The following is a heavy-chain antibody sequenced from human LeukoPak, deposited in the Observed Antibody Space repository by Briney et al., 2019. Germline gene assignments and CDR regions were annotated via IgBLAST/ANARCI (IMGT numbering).Heavy chain of an antibody. CDR1: GFTFGDYA. CDR3: TRAHLTTRPYSSSW. CDR2: IRSKAYGGTT. J-gene: IGHJ4*02. D-gene: IGHD6-13*01. Sequence: GGSLRLSCIASGFTFGDYAMSWFRQAPGKGLEWVGFIRSKAYGGTTEYAASVKGRFTISRDDSKSIAYLQMNSLKTEDTAVYYCTRAHLTTRPYSSSWWGQGTLVTVSS. V-gene: IGHV3-49*03.